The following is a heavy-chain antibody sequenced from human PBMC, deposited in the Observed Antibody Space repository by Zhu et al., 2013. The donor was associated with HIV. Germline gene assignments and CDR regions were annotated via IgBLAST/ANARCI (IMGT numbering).Heavy chain of an antibody. CDR1: GYTFTTYG. J-gene: IGHJ6*02. Sequence: QVQLVQSGAEVRKPGASVKVSCKAFGYTFTTYGIHWVRQAPGQSLEWLGCIHAGRGETKRSERFHDRVTFTMDTSASTAYMEVTSLKSEDTALYYCATVTGTYWVGHGMNVWGQGTTVTVSS. V-gene: IGHV1-3*01. D-gene: IGHD2-8*02. CDR3: ATVTGTYWVGHGMNV. CDR2: IHAGRGET.